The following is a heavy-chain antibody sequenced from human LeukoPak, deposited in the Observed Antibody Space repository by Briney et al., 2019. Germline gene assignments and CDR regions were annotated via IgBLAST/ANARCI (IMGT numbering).Heavy chain of an antibody. V-gene: IGHV3-21*01. CDR3: ARETRVRWTDY. CDR1: GFTFSGYN. Sequence: PGGSLRLSCAASGFTFSGYNMNWVRQAPGKGLEWVSSITSSSSYTFYADSVKGRFTISRDNAKNSLYLQMNSLRAEDTAVYYCARETRVRWTDYWGQGILVTVSS. J-gene: IGHJ4*02. D-gene: IGHD5-24*01. CDR2: ITSSSSYT.